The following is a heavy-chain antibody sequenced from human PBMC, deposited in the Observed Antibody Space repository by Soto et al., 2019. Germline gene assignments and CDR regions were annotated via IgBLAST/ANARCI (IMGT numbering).Heavy chain of an antibody. D-gene: IGHD3-22*01. Sequence: SETLSLTCAVSGGSISSSNWWSWVRQPPGKGLEWIGEIYHSGSTNYNPSLKSRVTISVDKSKNQFSLKLSSVTAADTAVYYCARDGDYYDSSGYYPFDYWGQGTLVTVS. CDR3: ARDGDYYDSSGYYPFDY. CDR2: IYHSGST. CDR1: GGSISSSNW. J-gene: IGHJ4*02. V-gene: IGHV4-4*02.